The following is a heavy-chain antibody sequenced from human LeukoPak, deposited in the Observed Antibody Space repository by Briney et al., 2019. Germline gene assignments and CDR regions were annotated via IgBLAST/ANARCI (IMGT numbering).Heavy chain of an antibody. D-gene: IGHD2-21*02. V-gene: IGHV4-31*03. CDR1: GGSISSGGYY. Sequence: SQTLSLTCTVSGGSISSGGYYWSWIRQHPGKGLGWIGYIYYSGSTYYNPSLKSRVTISVDTSKNQFSLKLSSVTAADTAVYYCARDKWRMTAGVPPAAFDIWGQGTMVTVSS. CDR3: ARDKWRMTAGVPPAAFDI. J-gene: IGHJ3*02. CDR2: IYYSGST.